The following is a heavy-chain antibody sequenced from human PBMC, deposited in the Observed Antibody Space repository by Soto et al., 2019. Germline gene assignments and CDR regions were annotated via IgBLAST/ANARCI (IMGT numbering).Heavy chain of an antibody. D-gene: IGHD3-3*01. J-gene: IGHJ4*02. V-gene: IGHV4-34*01. CDR3: ARKTLRTIFGVVIINYFDY. CDR1: GGSFSGYY. Sequence: SETLSLTCAVCGGSFSGYYWSWIRQPPGKGLEWIGEINHSGSTNYNPSLKSRVTISVDTSKNQFSLKLSSVTAADTAVYYCARKTLRTIFGVVIINYFDYWGRGTLVTVSS. CDR2: INHSGST.